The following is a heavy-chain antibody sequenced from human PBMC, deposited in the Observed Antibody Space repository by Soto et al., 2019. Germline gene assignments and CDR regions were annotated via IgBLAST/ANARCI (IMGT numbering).Heavy chain of an antibody. CDR2: ISGSGIST. V-gene: IGHV3-23*01. CDR3: AKEPVGPDWYFDL. Sequence: DVQLLGSGGGLVQRGGSLRLSCEASGFTFRSYAMSWVRQAPGKGLEWVSGISGSGISTHYADSVKGRFTVSRDNSKNTLYLQMNSLRAEDTAVYNCAKEPVGPDWYFDLWGRGTLVTVSS. CDR1: GFTFRSYA. J-gene: IGHJ2*01.